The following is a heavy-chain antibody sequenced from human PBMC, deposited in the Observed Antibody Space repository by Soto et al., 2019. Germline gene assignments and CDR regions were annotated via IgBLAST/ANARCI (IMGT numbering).Heavy chain of an antibody. CDR3: ARGSDRFNWNDPWDY. CDR2: ITSYNSQT. CDR1: GYPFSSFS. J-gene: IGHJ4*02. V-gene: IGHV1-18*01. Sequence: QVQLVQSGAEVTKPGASLKVSCKASGYPFSSFSISWVRQAPGQGLEWLGWITSYNSQTRYAKKRQGRATLTTDPSTNTAYMELRSLKFDDTAVYYCARGSDRFNWNDPWDYWGQGTLVTVSS. D-gene: IGHD1-20*01.